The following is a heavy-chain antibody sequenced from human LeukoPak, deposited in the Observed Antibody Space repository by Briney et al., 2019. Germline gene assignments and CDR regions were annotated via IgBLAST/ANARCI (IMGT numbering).Heavy chain of an antibody. Sequence: GSLRLSCTASGFTFGDYAMSWFRQAPGKGLEGVGFIRSKAYGGTTEYAASVKGRFTISRDDSKSIAYLQMNSLKTEDTAVYYCTSLNAYDSSGYYSFDYWGQGTLVTVSS. CDR3: TSLNAYDSSGYYSFDY. J-gene: IGHJ4*02. CDR1: GFTFGDYA. CDR2: IRSKAYGGTT. D-gene: IGHD3-22*01. V-gene: IGHV3-49*03.